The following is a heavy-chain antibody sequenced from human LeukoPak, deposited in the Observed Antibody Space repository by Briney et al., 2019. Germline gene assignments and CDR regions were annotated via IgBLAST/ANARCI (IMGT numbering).Heavy chain of an antibody. CDR2: INPSGGST. V-gene: IGHV1-46*01. Sequence: ASVKVSCKASGYTFTSYYMHWVRQAPGQGLEWMGIINPSGGSTSYAQKFQGRVTMTRDTSTSTVYMELSSLRSDDTAVYYCARDRAGPYYMDVWGKGTTVTVSS. CDR3: ARDRAGPYYMDV. J-gene: IGHJ6*03. CDR1: GYTFTSYY.